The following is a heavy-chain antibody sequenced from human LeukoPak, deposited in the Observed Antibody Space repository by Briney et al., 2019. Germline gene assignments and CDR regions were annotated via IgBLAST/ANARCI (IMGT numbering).Heavy chain of an antibody. CDR3: ASYHSSGLDY. J-gene: IGHJ4*02. CDR1: GGTFSSYA. CDR2: IIPIFGTA. V-gene: IGHV1-69*05. D-gene: IGHD6-19*01. Sequence: SVKVSCKASGGTFSSYAISWVRQAPGQGLEWMGRIIPIFGTANYAQKFQGRVTITTDESTSTAYMELSSLISEDTAVYYCASYHSSGLDYWGQGTLVTVSS.